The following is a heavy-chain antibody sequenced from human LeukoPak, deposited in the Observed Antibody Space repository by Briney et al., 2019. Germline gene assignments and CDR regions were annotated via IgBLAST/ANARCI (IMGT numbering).Heavy chain of an antibody. CDR2: ITSSGSTI. Sequence: GGSLRLSCAASGFTVSSNYMSWVRQAPGKGLEWVSHITSSGSTIYYADSVKGRFTISRDNAKNSLYLQMNSLRDEDTAVYYCVWGSYRYRAPGYWGQGTLVTVSS. D-gene: IGHD3-16*02. V-gene: IGHV3-11*04. CDR3: VWGSYRYRAPGY. J-gene: IGHJ4*02. CDR1: GFTVSSNY.